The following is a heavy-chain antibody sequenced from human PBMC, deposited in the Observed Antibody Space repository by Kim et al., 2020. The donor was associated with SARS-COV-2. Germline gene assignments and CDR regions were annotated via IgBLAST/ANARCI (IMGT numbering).Heavy chain of an antibody. CDR3: ARHGQLGLHFDY. CDR1: GGSISSSSYY. CDR2: IYYSGST. D-gene: IGHD6-13*01. J-gene: IGHJ4*02. Sequence: SETLSLTCTVSGGSISSSSYYWGWIRQPPGKGLEWIGSIYYSGSTYYNPSLKSRVTISVDTSKNQFSLKLSSVTAADTAVYYCARHGQLGLHFDYWGQGTLVTVSS. V-gene: IGHV4-39*01.